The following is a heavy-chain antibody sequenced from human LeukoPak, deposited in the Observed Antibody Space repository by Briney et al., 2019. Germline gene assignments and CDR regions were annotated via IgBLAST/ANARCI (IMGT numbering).Heavy chain of an antibody. CDR1: GFSFSSYA. J-gene: IGHJ5*02. V-gene: IGHV4-39*07. CDR3: ARDSLHWFDP. Sequence: PGGSLRLSCAISGFSFSSYAMSWVRQPPGKGLEWIVSIYYSGSTYYNPSLKSRATISVDTSKNQFSLKLSSVTAADTAVYYCARDSLHWFDPWGQGTLVTVSS. CDR2: IYYSGST.